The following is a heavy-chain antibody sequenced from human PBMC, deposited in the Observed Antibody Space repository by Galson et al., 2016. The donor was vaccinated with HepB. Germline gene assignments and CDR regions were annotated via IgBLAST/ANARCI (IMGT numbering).Heavy chain of an antibody. D-gene: IGHD6-13*01. Sequence: SLRLSCAASGIIFRSNDMHWVRQAPGKGLEWVSVIYSGGSTYYADSVKGRFTMSRDESKKMLYFQMNNLRAEDTALYYCVRGTLGYLDHWGQGTPVTVSS. CDR2: IYSGGST. CDR3: VRGTLGYLDH. V-gene: IGHV3-53*01. CDR1: GIIFRSND. J-gene: IGHJ4*02.